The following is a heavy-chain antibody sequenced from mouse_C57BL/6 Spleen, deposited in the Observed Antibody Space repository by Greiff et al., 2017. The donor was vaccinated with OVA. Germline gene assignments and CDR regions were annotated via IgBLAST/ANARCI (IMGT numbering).Heavy chain of an antibody. CDR3: AREYDFDWYFDV. V-gene: IGHV1-55*01. J-gene: IGHJ1*03. CDR2: IYPGSGST. CDR1: GYTFTSYW. Sequence: QVQLQQSGAELVKPGASVKMSCKASGYTFTSYWITWVKQRPGQGLEWIGDIYPGSGSTNYNEKFKSKATLTVDTSSSTAYMQLSSLTSEDSAVYYCAREYDFDWYFDVWGTGTTVTVSS. D-gene: IGHD2-4*01.